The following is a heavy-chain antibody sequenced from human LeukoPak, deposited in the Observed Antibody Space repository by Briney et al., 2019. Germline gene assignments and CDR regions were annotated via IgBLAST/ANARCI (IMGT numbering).Heavy chain of an antibody. J-gene: IGHJ5*02. CDR1: GGSISSSNYY. V-gene: IGHV4-39*01. CDR2: IYYSGST. D-gene: IGHD6-13*01. Sequence: SETLSLTCTVSGGSISSSNYYCGWIRQPPGKGLEWIGSIYYSGSTFYNPSLKSRVTMSVDTSKNQFSLNLSSVTAADTAVYYCARLIIAAAGPGRWFDPWGQGTLVTVSS. CDR3: ARLIIAAAGPGRWFDP.